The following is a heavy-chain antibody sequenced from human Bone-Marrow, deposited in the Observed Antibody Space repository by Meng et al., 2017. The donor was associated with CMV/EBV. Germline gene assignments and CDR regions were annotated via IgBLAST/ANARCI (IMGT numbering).Heavy chain of an antibody. V-gene: IGHV1-2*02. D-gene: IGHD3-22*01. CDR1: RYTFTCYE. CDR2: INPNSGGT. CDR3: ARGAWYYDSSGYSAF. Sequence: VELVQCGDEVRRPGASVKVSCKASRYTFTCYEMHWVRQAPGQGLEWMGWINPNSGGTNYAQKFQGRVTMTRDTSISTAYMELSRLRSDDTAVYYCARGAWYYDSSGYSAFWGQGTLVTVSS. J-gene: IGHJ4*02.